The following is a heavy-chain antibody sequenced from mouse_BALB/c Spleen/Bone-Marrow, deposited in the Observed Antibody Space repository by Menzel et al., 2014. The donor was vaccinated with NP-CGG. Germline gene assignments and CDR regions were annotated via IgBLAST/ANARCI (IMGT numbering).Heavy chain of an antibody. J-gene: IGHJ3*01. CDR2: ISTYSGNT. CDR1: GYTFTDYA. V-gene: IGHV1-67*01. Sequence: VQVVESGPELVRPGVSVKISCKGSGYTFTDYAMHWVKQSHAKSLEWIGVISTYSGNTNYNQKFKGNATMTVDKSSSTAYMELARLTSEDSAIYYCARGNRYDGAWFAYWGQGTLVTVSA. CDR3: ARGNRYDGAWFAY. D-gene: IGHD2-14*01.